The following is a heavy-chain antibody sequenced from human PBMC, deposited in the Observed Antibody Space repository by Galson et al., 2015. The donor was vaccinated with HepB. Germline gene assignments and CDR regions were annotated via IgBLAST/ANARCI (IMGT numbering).Heavy chain of an antibody. D-gene: IGHD3-16*01. CDR1: GFTFSSYA. V-gene: IGHV3-64*01. J-gene: IGHJ3*02. CDR3: ASGGDGRGDAFDI. CDR2: ISSNGGST. Sequence: SLRLSCAASGFTFSSYAMHWVRQAPGKGLEYVSAISSNGGSTYYANSVKARFTISRDNSKNTLYLQMGSLRAEDMAVYYCASGGDGRGDAFDIWGQGTMVTVSS.